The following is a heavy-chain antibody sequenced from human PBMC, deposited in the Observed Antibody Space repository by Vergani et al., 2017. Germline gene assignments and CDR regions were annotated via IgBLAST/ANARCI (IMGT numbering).Heavy chain of an antibody. CDR3: ARTEGYSYGFFNAFDI. CDR1: GGTFSSYT. D-gene: IGHD5-18*01. V-gene: IGHV1-69*02. Sequence: QVQLVQSGAEVKKPGSSVKVSCKASGGTFSSYTISWVRQAPGQGLEWMGRIIPILGIANYAQKFQGRVTITAAKSTSTAYMELSSLRSEDTAVYYCARTEGYSYGFFNAFDIWGQGTMVTVSS. CDR2: IIPILGIA. J-gene: IGHJ3*02.